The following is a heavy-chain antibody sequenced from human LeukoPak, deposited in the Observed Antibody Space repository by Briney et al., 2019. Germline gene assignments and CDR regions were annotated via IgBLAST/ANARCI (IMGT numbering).Heavy chain of an antibody. D-gene: IGHD6-13*01. CDR3: ARHRPGIAAAVSLDY. V-gene: IGHV4-59*08. CDR1: GGSISSYY. J-gene: IGHJ4*02. CDR2: IYYSGST. Sequence: SETLSLTCTVSGGSISSYYWSWIRQPPGKGLVWIGYIYYSGSTNYNPSLKSRVTISVDTSKNQFSPKLSSVTAADTAVYYCARHRPGIAAAVSLDYWGQGTLVTVSS.